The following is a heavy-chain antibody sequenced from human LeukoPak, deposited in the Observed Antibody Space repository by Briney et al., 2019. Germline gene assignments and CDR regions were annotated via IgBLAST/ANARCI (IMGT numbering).Heavy chain of an antibody. D-gene: IGHD4-17*01. J-gene: IGHJ4*02. CDR1: GFTVSSYG. CDR3: AKSGPLFSDYDQFLDY. CDR2: IWYGGSNK. Sequence: PGGSLRLSCAASGFTVSSYGMHWVRQAPGKGLEWVAVIWYGGSNKYYADSVKGRFTISRDNSKNTLYLQMNSLRAEDTAVYYCAKSGPLFSDYDQFLDYWGQGTLVTVSS. V-gene: IGHV3-30*02.